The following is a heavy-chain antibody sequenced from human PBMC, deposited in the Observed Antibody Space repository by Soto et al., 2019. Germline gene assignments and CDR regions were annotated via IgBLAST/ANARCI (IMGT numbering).Heavy chain of an antibody. CDR2: ISTYNGNT. V-gene: IGHV1-18*01. Sequence: QVQLVQSGADGKKPGASVKVSCKASGYTFTTYGMSWVRQAPGQGLDWMGWISTYNGNTKYAERLQGRVTMPTDTTTSTAYMELRSLRSDDTAVYYCARGPTDYYDNSGDYFLDYWGQGTLVTVAS. CDR1: GYTFTTYG. J-gene: IGHJ4*02. CDR3: ARGPTDYYDNSGDYFLDY. D-gene: IGHD3-22*01.